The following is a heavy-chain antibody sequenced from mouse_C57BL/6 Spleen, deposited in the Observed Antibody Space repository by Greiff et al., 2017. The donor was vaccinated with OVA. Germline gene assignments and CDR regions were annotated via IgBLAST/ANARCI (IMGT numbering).Heavy chain of an antibody. V-gene: IGHV5-9-1*02. Sequence: EVHLVESGEGLVKPGGSLKLSCAASGFTFSSYAMSWVRQTPEKRLEWVAYISSGGDYIYYADTVKGRFTISRDNARNTPYLQMSSLKSEDTAMYYCTRPPYGSSYDYAMDYWGQGTSVTVSS. D-gene: IGHD1-1*01. CDR2: ISSGGDYI. CDR3: TRPPYGSSYDYAMDY. CDR1: GFTFSSYA. J-gene: IGHJ4*01.